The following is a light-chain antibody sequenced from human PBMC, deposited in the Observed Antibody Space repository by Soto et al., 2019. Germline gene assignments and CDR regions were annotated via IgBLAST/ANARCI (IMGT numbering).Light chain of an antibody. J-gene: IGKJ1*01. V-gene: IGKV1-5*03. CDR1: QSISNR. Sequence: DIQMTQFPSTLSASVGDRVTITCRASQSISNRLAWFQQKSGEAPNLLIHKASSLESGVPSRFSGSGSGTEFTLTINCLQPEDFAPYYGQHYNTYSRAFGQGTKV. CDR3: QHYNTYSRA. CDR2: KAS.